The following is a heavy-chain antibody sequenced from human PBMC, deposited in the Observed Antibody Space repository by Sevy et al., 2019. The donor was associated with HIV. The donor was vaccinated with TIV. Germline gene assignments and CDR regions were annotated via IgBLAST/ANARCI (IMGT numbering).Heavy chain of an antibody. CDR2: ISSSGSTI. J-gene: IGHJ5*02. CDR1: GFTFSDYY. D-gene: IGHD5-18*01. Sequence: GVSLRLSCAASGFTFSDYYMSWIRQAPGKGLEWVSYISSSGSTIYYADSVKGRFTISRDNAKNSLYLQMNSLRAEDTAVYYCARGYFRGTAMAIPNWFDPWGQGTLVTVSS. CDR3: ARGYFRGTAMAIPNWFDP. V-gene: IGHV3-11*04.